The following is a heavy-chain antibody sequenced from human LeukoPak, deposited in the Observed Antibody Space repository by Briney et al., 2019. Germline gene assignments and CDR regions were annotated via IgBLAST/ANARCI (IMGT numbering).Heavy chain of an antibody. CDR2: ISSSGSTI. V-gene: IGHV3-48*03. D-gene: IGHD2-21*01. J-gene: IGHJ4*02. CDR1: GFTFSSYE. CDR3: AKGSNSAYCGADCYDY. Sequence: GGSLRLSCAASGFTFSSYEMNWVRQAPGKGLEWVSYISSSGSTIYYADSVKGRFTISRDNSKNTLYLQLNSLRAEDTAVYLCAKGSNSAYCGADCYDYWGQGTLVTVSS.